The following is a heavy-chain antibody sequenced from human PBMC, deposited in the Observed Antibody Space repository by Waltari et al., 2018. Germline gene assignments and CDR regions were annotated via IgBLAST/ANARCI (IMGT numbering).Heavy chain of an antibody. Sequence: QVQLVQSGAEVKKPGSSVKVSCKASGGTFSSYAISWVRQAPGQGLEWMGRIIPIVGTATYGQEVRGSVKIAADESTRTAYMELSRLRSEDTAVYYCARSRRYCSGGSCYADYYYGMDVWGQGTTVTVSS. CDR3: ARSRRYCSGGSCYADYYYGMDV. J-gene: IGHJ6*02. V-gene: IGHV1-69*11. D-gene: IGHD2-15*01. CDR2: IIPIVGTA. CDR1: GGTFSSYA.